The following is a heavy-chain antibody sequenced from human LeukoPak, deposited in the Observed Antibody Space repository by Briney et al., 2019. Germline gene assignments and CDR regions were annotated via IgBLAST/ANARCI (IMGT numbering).Heavy chain of an antibody. J-gene: IGHJ6*03. V-gene: IGHV1-69*05. CDR1: GGTFSSYA. CDR2: IIPIFGTA. D-gene: IGHD6-13*01. Sequence: SVKVSCKASGGTFSSYAISWVRQAPGQGLEWMGGIIPIFGTANYAQKFQGRVTITTDESTSTAYMELSSLRSEDTAVYYCARGACSSCEYYYYYYMDVWGRGTTVTVSS. CDR3: ARGACSSCEYYYYYYMDV.